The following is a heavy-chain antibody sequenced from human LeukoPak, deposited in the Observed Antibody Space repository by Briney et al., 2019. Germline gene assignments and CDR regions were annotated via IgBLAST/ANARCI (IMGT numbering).Heavy chain of an antibody. CDR2: ISGYNGNT. CDR3: ARVRSHCGGGSCYPLYFDY. V-gene: IGHV1-18*01. D-gene: IGHD2-15*01. Sequence: ASVKVSCKASGYIFSNYGISWVRQAPGQGLEWMGWISGYNGNTKYTQKVQGRVTMTTDTSTSTAYMELRSLRSDDTAVYYCARVRSHCGGGSCYPLYFDYWGQGTLVTVSS. CDR1: GYIFSNYG. J-gene: IGHJ4*02.